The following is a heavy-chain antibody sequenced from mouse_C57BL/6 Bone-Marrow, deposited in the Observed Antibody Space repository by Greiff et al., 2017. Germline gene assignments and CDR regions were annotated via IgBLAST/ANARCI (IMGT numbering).Heavy chain of an antibody. V-gene: IGHV1-81*01. J-gene: IGHJ3*01. Sequence: VKLMESGAELARPGASVKLSCKASGYTFTSYGISWVKQRTGQGLEWIGEIYPRSGNTYYNEKFKGKATLTADKSSSTAYMELRSLTSEDSAVYFCARLRYDYDVAYWGQGTLVTVSA. CDR3: ARLRYDYDVAY. CDR2: IYPRSGNT. D-gene: IGHD2-4*01. CDR1: GYTFTSYG.